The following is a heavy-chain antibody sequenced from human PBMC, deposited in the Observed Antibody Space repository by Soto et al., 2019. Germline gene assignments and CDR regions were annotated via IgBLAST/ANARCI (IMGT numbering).Heavy chain of an antibody. Sequence: QVQLVESGGGVVQPGRSLRLSCAASGFTFSSYGMHWVRQAPGKGLEWVAVIWYDGSNKYYADSVKGRFTISRDNSKNTRYLQMNSLRAEDTAVYYCARGDDNYYYGMDVWGQGTTVTVSS. CDR2: IWYDGSNK. J-gene: IGHJ6*02. CDR3: ARGDDNYYYGMDV. D-gene: IGHD3-9*01. CDR1: GFTFSSYG. V-gene: IGHV3-33*01.